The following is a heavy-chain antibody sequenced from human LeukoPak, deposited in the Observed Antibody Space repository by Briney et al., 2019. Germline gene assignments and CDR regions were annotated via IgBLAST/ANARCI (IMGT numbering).Heavy chain of an antibody. CDR1: GFTFSSYS. J-gene: IGHJ4*02. CDR3: ARTIGDGLDY. Sequence: PGGSLRLSCAASGFTFSSYSMNWVRQAPGKGLEWVSYISSSSSTIYYADSVKGRFTISRDNAKNSLYLQMNSLRAEDTAVYYCARTIGDGLDYWGQGTLVTVSS. CDR2: ISSSSSTI. V-gene: IGHV3-48*01. D-gene: IGHD5-24*01.